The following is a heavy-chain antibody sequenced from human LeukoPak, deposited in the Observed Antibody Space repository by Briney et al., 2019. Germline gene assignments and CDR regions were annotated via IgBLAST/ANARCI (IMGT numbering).Heavy chain of an antibody. J-gene: IGHJ3*02. CDR3: ARQGVYIGHGYNLVFEM. Sequence: PSETLSLTCSVSGGSISGKYWSWIRQSPGKGLEWIGYIYYIGTTKYNPSLKSRVTISIDTSKNQFSLKLSSVTAADTAVYYCARQGVYIGHGYNLVFEMWGQGTVVTVSP. CDR2: IYYIGTT. V-gene: IGHV4-59*01. CDR1: GGSISGKY. D-gene: IGHD5-24*01.